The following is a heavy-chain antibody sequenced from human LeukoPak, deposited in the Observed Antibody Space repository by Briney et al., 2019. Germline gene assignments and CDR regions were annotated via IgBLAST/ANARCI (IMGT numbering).Heavy chain of an antibody. D-gene: IGHD2-2*01. Sequence: SETLSLTCTVSGGSISSYYWSWIRQPPGKGLEWIGYIYYSGSTNYNPSPKSRVTISVDTSKNQFSLKLSSVTAADTAVYYCARSFMVVVPAATYYYYYYMDVWGKGTTVTVSS. V-gene: IGHV4-59*08. CDR3: ARSFMVVVPAATYYYYYYMDV. J-gene: IGHJ6*03. CDR2: IYYSGST. CDR1: GGSISSYY.